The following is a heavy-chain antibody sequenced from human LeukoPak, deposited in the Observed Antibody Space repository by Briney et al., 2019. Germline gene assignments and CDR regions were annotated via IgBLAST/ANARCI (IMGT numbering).Heavy chain of an antibody. D-gene: IGHD3-10*01. CDR1: GFTVSSNY. J-gene: IGHJ4*02. V-gene: IGHV3-66*01. CDR2: IYSGGST. Sequence: GGSLRLSCAASGFTVSSNYMSWVRQAPGKGLEWVSVIYSGGSTYYADSVKGRFTISRDNSKNTLYLQMNSLRAEDTAVYYCARSRMVRGVICDYWGQGTLVTVSS. CDR3: ARSRMVRGVICDY.